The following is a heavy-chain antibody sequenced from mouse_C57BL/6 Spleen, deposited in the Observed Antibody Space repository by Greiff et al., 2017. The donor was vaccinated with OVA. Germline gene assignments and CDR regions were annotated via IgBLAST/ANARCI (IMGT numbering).Heavy chain of an antibody. CDR2: IYPGSGST. Sequence: QVQLQQPGAELVKPGASVKMSCKASGYSFTSYWITWVKQRPGQGLEWIGDIYPGSGSTNYNEKFKSKATLTVDTSSSQAYMQLSRLTSEDSAVYYCARFYDGYYDYAMDYWGQGTSVTVAS. V-gene: IGHV1-55*01. D-gene: IGHD2-3*01. CDR1: GYSFTSYW. J-gene: IGHJ4*01. CDR3: ARFYDGYYDYAMDY.